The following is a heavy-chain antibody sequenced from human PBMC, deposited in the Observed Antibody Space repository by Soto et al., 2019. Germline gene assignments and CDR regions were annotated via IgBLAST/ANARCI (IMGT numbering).Heavy chain of an antibody. CDR2: INPSGGST. CDR3: ARVGDSGYDHDY. CDR1: GYTFTSYD. J-gene: IGHJ4*02. D-gene: IGHD5-12*01. Sequence: GVSVKVSCKASGYTFTSYDINWVRQAPGQGLEWMGIINPSGGSTSYAQKFQGRVTMTRDTSTSTVYMELSSLRSEVTAVYYCARVGDSGYDHDYWGQGTLVTVSS. V-gene: IGHV1-46*03.